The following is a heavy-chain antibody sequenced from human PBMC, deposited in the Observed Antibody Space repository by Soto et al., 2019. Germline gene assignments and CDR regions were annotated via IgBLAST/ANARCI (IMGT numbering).Heavy chain of an antibody. V-gene: IGHV3-74*01. CDR1: GFTFSSYW. CDR3: ASQEGAAFYYDGMDC. J-gene: IGHJ6*02. Sequence: EVQLVESGGGLVQPGGSLRLSCAASGFTFSSYWMHWVRQAPGKGLVWVSRINSDGSITSYADSVKGRFTISRDNAKNTLYLHMNSLRAEDKAVYYGASQEGAAFYYDGMDCWGQGATVTVSS. CDR2: INSDGSIT.